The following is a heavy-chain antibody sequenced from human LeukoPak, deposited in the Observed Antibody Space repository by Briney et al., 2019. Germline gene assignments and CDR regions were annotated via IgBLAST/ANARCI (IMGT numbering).Heavy chain of an antibody. D-gene: IGHD6-13*01. CDR1: GYTFTGYY. Sequence: ASVKVSCKASGYTFTGYYMHWGRQAPGQGLEWMGWINPNSGGTNYAQKFQGRVTMTRDTSISTAYMELSRLRSDDTAVYYCARAAAGTPAHDYWGQGTLVTVSS. J-gene: IGHJ4*02. V-gene: IGHV1-2*02. CDR2: INPNSGGT. CDR3: ARAAAGTPAHDY.